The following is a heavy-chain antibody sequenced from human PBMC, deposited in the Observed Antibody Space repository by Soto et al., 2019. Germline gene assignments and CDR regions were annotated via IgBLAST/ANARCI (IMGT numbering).Heavy chain of an antibody. CDR2: INHSGST. J-gene: IGHJ6*02. V-gene: IGHV4-34*01. Sequence: PSETLSLTCAVYGGSFSGYYWGWIRQPPGKGLEWIGEINHSGSTNYNPSLKSRVTISVDTSKNQFSLKLSSVTAADTAVYYCAGMVRGVIVYYYGMDVWGQGTTVTVS. CDR3: AGMVRGVIVYYYGMDV. CDR1: GGSFSGYY. D-gene: IGHD3-10*01.